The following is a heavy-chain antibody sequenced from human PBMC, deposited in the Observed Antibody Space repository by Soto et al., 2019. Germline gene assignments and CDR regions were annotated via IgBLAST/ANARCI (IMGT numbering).Heavy chain of an antibody. CDR3: ARDGYCVSTTCYFLPDV. CDR1: GFTFSDYY. J-gene: IGHJ6*02. CDR2: ISSRSSTI. Sequence: GGSLRLSCAASGFTFSDYYMSWIRQAPGKGLEWVSYISSRSSTIFYADSVKGRFTISRDNAKNSLYLQMNSLRDEDTAVYYYARDGYCVSTTCYFLPDVWGPGTTVTVS. V-gene: IGHV3-11*04. D-gene: IGHD2-2*03.